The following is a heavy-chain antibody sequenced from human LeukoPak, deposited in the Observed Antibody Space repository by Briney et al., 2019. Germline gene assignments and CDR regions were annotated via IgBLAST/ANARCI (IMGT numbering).Heavy chain of an antibody. V-gene: IGHV1-18*01. J-gene: IGHJ4*02. CDR3: ARDLGSGSSDY. CDR1: DYTLNNYG. Sequence: ASVKVSCKASDYTLNNYGISWVRQAPGQGLEWMGWISAYNGNTNYAQKLQGRVTMTTDTSTSTAYMELRSLRSDDTAVYYCARDLGSGSSDYWGQGTLVTVSS. CDR2: ISAYNGNT. D-gene: IGHD3-10*01.